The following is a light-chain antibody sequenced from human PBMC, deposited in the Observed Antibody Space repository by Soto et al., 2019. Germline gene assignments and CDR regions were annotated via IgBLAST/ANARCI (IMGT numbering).Light chain of an antibody. Sequence: AIQLTQSPSSLSASVGDRVTITCRASQGIGYALAWYQQKPGKAPKFLLYDASSLESGVPSRFSGSGSGTDFTLTISRVQPEDFATYHCHQYNSYPHTFGQGTKLEI. CDR1: QGIGYA. CDR2: DAS. CDR3: HQYNSYPHT. J-gene: IGKJ2*01. V-gene: IGKV1-13*02.